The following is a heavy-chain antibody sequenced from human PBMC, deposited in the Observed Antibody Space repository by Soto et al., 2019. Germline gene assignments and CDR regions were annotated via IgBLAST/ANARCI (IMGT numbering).Heavy chain of an antibody. CDR3: ARNFSVDHFDY. J-gene: IGHJ4*02. Sequence: SETLSLTCTVSGDSITSNSYFWAWIRQPPGKGLEWIGSIYYSGSTYHNPSLKSRVTISVDRSNNQFSLKLTSVTAADTAVYYCARNFSVDHFDYWGQGALVTVSS. D-gene: IGHD3-9*01. CDR2: IYYSGST. V-gene: IGHV4-39*01. CDR1: GDSITSNSYF.